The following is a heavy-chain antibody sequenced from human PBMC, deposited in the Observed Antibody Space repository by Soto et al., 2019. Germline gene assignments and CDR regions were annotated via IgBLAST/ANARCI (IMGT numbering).Heavy chain of an antibody. J-gene: IGHJ4*02. D-gene: IGHD4-17*01. CDR1: GASISSADYY. V-gene: IGHV4-30-4*01. CDR2: IYYSGNT. CDR3: ARASTVTTSAKFDY. Sequence: ASETLSLTCTVSGASISSADYYWSWIRQPPGKGLEWIAYIYYSGNTYYNPSLESRVSISVDTSKNQFSLNLSSVTAADTAAYYCARASTVTTSAKFDYWGQGTLVTVSS.